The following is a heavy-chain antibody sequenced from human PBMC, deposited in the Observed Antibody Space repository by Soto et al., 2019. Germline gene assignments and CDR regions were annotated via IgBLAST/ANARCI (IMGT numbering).Heavy chain of an antibody. Sequence: QVQLQESGPGLVKPSQTLSLTCTVSGGSISSGGYYWSWIRQHPGKGLEWIGYIYYSGSTYYNPSLKSRVTISVDTSKNQFSRKLSSVIAADTAVYYCARGDYSNHPWFDPWGQGTLVTVSS. CDR1: GGSISSGGYY. D-gene: IGHD4-4*01. CDR3: ARGDYSNHPWFDP. J-gene: IGHJ5*02. CDR2: IYYSGST. V-gene: IGHV4-31*03.